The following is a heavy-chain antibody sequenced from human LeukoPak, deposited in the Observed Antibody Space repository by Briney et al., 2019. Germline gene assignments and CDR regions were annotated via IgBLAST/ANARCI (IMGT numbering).Heavy chain of an antibody. CDR3: ARDPPMSYYDFWNGYFDY. J-gene: IGHJ4*02. CDR2: ISYDGSNK. CDR1: GFTFSSYA. V-gene: IGHV3-30-3*01. Sequence: GGSLRLSCAASGFTFSSYAMHWVRQAPGKGLEWVAVISYDGSNKYYADSVKGRFTISRDNSKNTLYLQMNSLRAEDTAVYYCARDPPMSYYDFWNGYFDYWGQGTLVTVSS. D-gene: IGHD3-3*01.